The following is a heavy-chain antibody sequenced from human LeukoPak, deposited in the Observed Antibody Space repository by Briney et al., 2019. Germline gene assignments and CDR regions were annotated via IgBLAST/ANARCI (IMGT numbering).Heavy chain of an antibody. J-gene: IGHJ4*02. CDR3: AKAVEMAIGY. V-gene: IGHV3-30-3*01. CDR2: ISYDGSNK. D-gene: IGHD5-24*01. CDR1: GFTFSSYA. Sequence: GGSLRLSCAASGFTFSSYAMHWVRQAPGKGLEWVAVISYDGSNKYYADSVKGRFTISRDNSKNTLYLQMNSLRAGDTAVYYCAKAVEMAIGYWGQGTLVTVSS.